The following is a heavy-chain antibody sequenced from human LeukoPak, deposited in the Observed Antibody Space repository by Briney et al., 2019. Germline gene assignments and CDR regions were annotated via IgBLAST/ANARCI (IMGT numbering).Heavy chain of an antibody. V-gene: IGHV3-30*03. CDR3: ARGAFD. J-gene: IGHJ4*02. CDR2: ISYDGSNK. Sequence: GGSLRLSCAASGFTVSSNYMSWVRQAPGKGLEWVAVISYDGSNKYYVDSVKGRFTSSRDNSKNTVDLQMNNLGADDTAVYYCARGAFDWGQGTLVTVSS. CDR1: GFTVSSNY.